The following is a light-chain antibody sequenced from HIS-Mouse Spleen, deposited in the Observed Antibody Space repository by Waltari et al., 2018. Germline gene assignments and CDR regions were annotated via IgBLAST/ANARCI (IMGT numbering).Light chain of an antibody. CDR3: QVWDSSSDHVV. J-gene: IGLJ2*01. V-gene: IGLV3-21*03. Sequence: SYVLTHPPSVSVAPGKTARITCGGNNIGSKSVHWYQQKPGQAPVLVVYDDRDRPSGSPERVSGSNSGNTATLTISRVEAGDEADYYCQVWDSSSDHVVFGGGTKLTVL. CDR1: NIGSKS. CDR2: DDR.